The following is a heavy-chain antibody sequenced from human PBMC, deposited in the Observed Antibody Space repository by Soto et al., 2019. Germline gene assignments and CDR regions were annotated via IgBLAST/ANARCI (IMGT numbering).Heavy chain of an antibody. V-gene: IGHV2-5*02. Sequence: QITLKESGPTLVKPTQTLTLTCTFSGFSLSTSGVGVGWIRQPPGKALEWLALIYWGDDKRYSPSLKSRLTITKDTSKNLVVLTMTNMDPVDTATYYCPHALQLLDYGDYGGVFDYWGQGTLVTVSS. J-gene: IGHJ4*02. CDR1: GFSLSTSGVG. D-gene: IGHD4-17*01. CDR2: IYWGDDK. CDR3: PHALQLLDYGDYGGVFDY.